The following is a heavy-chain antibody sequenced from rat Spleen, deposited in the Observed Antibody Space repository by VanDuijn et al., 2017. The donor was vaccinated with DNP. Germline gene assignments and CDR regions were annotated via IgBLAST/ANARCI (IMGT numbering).Heavy chain of an antibody. Sequence: QVQLRESGPGLVQPSQTLSLVCTVSGFSLTSYHVHWVRQSSGKGLEWMGVTWTGGSTDYNSALKSRLNIRSDASKSQVFINIKSLQTVDTATYYCTRDYGYYSDGSYYPSFDYWGQGVMVTVSS. V-gene: IGHV2-43*01. CDR3: TRDYGYYSDGSYYPSFDY. J-gene: IGHJ2*01. CDR1: GFSLTSYH. D-gene: IGHD1-12*02. CDR2: TWTGGST.